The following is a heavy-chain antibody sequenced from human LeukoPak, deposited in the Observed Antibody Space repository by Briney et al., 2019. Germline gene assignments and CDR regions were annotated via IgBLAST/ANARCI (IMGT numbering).Heavy chain of an antibody. CDR1: GYTFTSYD. CDR2: MNPNSGNT. D-gene: IGHD6-13*01. J-gene: IGHJ5*02. V-gene: IGHV1-8*01. CDR3: ARGGYSSSWYRHQAHNWFDP. Sequence: GASVKVSCKASGYTFTSYDINWVRQATGQGLEWMGWMNPNSGNTGYAQKFQGRVTMTRNTSISTAYMELSSLRSEDTAVYYCARGGYSSSWYRHQAHNWFDPWGQGTLVTVSS.